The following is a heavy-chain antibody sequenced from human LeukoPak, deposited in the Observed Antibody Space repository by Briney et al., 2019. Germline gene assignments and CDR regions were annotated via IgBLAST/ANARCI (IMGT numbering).Heavy chain of an antibody. CDR2: FDPEDGET. CDR1: GYTLTELS. V-gene: IGHV1-24*01. CDR3: ATDDAYGAAFDI. D-gene: IGHD4-17*01. J-gene: IGHJ3*02. Sequence: ASVKVSCKVSGYTLTELSMHWVRQAPGKGLEWMGGFDPEDGETIYAQKFQGRVTMTEDTSTDTAYMELSSLRSEDTAVYYCATDDAYGAAFDIWSQGTMVTVSS.